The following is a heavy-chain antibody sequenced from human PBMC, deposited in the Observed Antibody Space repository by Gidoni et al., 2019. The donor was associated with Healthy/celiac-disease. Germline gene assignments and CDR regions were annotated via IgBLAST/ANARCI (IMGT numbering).Heavy chain of an antibody. D-gene: IGHD5-12*01. CDR1: GGTFSSYA. CDR3: ARDGGVEMATIQLGF. CDR2: VLPILGIA. J-gene: IGHJ2*01. Sequence: QVQLVQSGAEVKKPGSSVKVSGKAAGGTFSSYAISWVRPAPGQGLEWMGRVLPILGIATYAQKFPGRVTLTADKSPSTAYMELSSLRSEDTAVYYCARDGGVEMATIQLGFWGRGTLVTVSS. V-gene: IGHV1-69*09.